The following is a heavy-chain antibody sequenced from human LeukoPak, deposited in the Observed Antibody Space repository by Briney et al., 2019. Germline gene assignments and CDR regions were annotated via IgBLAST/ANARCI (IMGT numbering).Heavy chain of an antibody. CDR1: VFSFTNYW. CDR2: IYPGDSDT. V-gene: IGHV5-51*01. J-gene: IGHJ6*03. Sequence: GESLKISCKTSVFSFTNYWIAWVRQMPGKGLEWMGIIYPGDSDTRYSPSFQGQVTISADKSISTAYLQWSSLKASDTALYYCARGTSGANYYYYMAVWGKGTTVIVSS. CDR3: ARGTSGANYYYYMAV.